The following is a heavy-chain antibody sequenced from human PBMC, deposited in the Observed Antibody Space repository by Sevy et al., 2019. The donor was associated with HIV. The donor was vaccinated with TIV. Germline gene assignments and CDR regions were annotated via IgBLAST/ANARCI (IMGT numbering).Heavy chain of an antibody. V-gene: IGHV3-30*02. D-gene: IGHD6-13*01. J-gene: IGHJ5*02. CDR1: GFTFSYSG. CDR2: IQYDGNNK. Sequence: GGSLRLSCAASGFTFSYSGMHWVRQAPGQGLEWVTFIQYDGNNKYYAYSVKGRFTISRDNSKNTLYLQMNSLRSDDTAVYYCAKNTAAVGTGGFDHWGQGTLVTVSS. CDR3: AKNTAAVGTGGFDH.